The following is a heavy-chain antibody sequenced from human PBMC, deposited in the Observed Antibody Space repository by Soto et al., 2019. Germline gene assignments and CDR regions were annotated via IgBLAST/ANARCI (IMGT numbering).Heavy chain of an antibody. V-gene: IGHV1-18*01. CDR1: GYTFTSYG. CDR3: ARDQRDGYNYYYYYYGMDV. Sequence: SCKASGYTFTSYGISWVRQAPGQGLEWMGWISAYNGNTNYAQKLQGRVTMTTDTSTSTAYMELRSLRSDDTAVYYCARDQRDGYNYYYYYYGMDVWGQGTTVTVSS. D-gene: IGHD5-12*01. J-gene: IGHJ6*02. CDR2: ISAYNGNT.